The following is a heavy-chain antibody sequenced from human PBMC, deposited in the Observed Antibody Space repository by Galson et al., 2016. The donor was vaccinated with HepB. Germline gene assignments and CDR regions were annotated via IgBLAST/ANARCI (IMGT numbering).Heavy chain of an antibody. CDR2: ILGSVDTT. D-gene: IGHD6-25*01. Sequence: SLRLSCAASGFTFSSYAMTWVRQAPGKGLEWVSTILGSVDTTYHADSVKGRFTISRDHSKDTLYLQMNSLIAEDTALYYCVRRLSGHGFDYWGQGTLVTVSS. CDR3: VRRLSGHGFDY. V-gene: IGHV3-23*01. CDR1: GFTFSSYA. J-gene: IGHJ4*02.